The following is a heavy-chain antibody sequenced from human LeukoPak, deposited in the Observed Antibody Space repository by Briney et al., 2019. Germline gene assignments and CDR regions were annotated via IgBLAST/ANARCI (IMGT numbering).Heavy chain of an antibody. V-gene: IGHV1-3*01. Sequence: HRASVKVSCKASGYTFTSYAMHWVRQAPGQRLEWMGWINAGNGNTKYSQKFQGRVTITRDTSESTAYMELSSLRSEDTAVYYCARGYRGPYGMDVWGKGTTVTVSS. J-gene: IGHJ6*04. CDR3: ARGYRGPYGMDV. CDR2: INAGNGNT. D-gene: IGHD5-18*01. CDR1: GYTFTSYA.